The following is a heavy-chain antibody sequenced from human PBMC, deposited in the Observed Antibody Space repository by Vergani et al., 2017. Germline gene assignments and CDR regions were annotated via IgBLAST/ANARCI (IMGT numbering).Heavy chain of an antibody. CDR2: ISSSSSFI. D-gene: IGHD2-15*01. J-gene: IGHJ4*02. CDR1: GFTFSSYS. CDR3: ARDGGYCSGGSCYSLYYFDY. Sequence: VQLVESGGGVVQRGGSLRLSCAASGFTFSSYSMNWVRQAPGKGLEWVSSISSSSSFIYYADSVKGRFTISRDNAKNSLYLQMNSLRAEDTAVYYCARDGGYCSGGSCYSLYYFDYWGQGTLVTVSS. V-gene: IGHV3-21*02.